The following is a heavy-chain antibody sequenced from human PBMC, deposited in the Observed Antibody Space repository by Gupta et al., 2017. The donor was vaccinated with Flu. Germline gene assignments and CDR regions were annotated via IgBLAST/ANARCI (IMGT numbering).Heavy chain of an antibody. J-gene: IGHJ4*02. Sequence: EVQLLQSGGGLVQPGGSLRLSCAASGFPFQYYAMSWVRQLPGKGLEWVASIGGNGGSAYYADSVKGRFTISSDTSKNTLYLQMNSLRADDTAVYYCEKDHPSNGWPTVDDGGLGTLVAVSS. V-gene: IGHV3-23*01. D-gene: IGHD6-19*01. CDR3: EKDHPSNGWPTVDD. CDR2: IGGNGGSA. CDR1: GFPFQYYA.